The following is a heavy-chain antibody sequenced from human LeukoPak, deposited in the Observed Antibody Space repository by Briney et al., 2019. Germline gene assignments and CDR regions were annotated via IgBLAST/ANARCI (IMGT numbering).Heavy chain of an antibody. CDR2: ISGSGGST. CDR1: GFTFSSYS. D-gene: IGHD2-2*01. V-gene: IGHV3-23*01. Sequence: GGSLRLSCAASGFTFSSYSMNWVRQAPGKGLEWVSAISGSGGSTYYADSVKGRFTISRDNSKNTLYLQMNSLRAEDTAVCYCAKLPPSVVADYWGQGTLVTVSS. J-gene: IGHJ4*02. CDR3: AKLPPSVVADY.